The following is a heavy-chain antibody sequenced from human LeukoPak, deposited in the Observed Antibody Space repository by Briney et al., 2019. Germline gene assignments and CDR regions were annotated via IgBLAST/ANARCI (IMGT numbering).Heavy chain of an antibody. CDR2: IYYSGST. D-gene: IGHD3-10*01. V-gene: IGHV4-61*01. CDR1: GGSVSSGSYY. Sequence: SETLSLTCTVSGGSVSSGSYYWSWIRQPPGKGLEWIGYIYYSGSTNYNPSLKSRVTISVDTSKNQFSLKLSSVTAADTAVYYCARSLITMVRGAPPVGAFDIWGQGTMVTVSS. J-gene: IGHJ3*02. CDR3: ARSLITMVRGAPPVGAFDI.